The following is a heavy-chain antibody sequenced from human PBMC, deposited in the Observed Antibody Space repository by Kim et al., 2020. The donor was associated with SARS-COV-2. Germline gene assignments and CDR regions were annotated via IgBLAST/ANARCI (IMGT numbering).Heavy chain of an antibody. CDR1: GFTFGDYS. V-gene: IGHV3-49*03. D-gene: IGHD3-16*01. Sequence: GGSLRLSCTASGFTFGDYSMSWFRQAPGQGLEWVGFIRKKASDGTAEYAASVKDRFTISRDDPKNIVYLQMNSLKTEDTAVYYCSREIWQGRGMDVWG. CDR2: IRKKASDGTA. J-gene: IGHJ6*02. CDR3: SREIWQGRGMDV.